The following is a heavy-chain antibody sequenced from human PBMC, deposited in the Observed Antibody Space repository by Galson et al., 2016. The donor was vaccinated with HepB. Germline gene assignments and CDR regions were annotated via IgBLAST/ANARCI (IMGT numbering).Heavy chain of an antibody. CDR1: GFTFNNYW. CDR3: ARGGMYYVDF. Sequence: SLRLSCAASGFTFNNYWMAWVRQVPGKGLEWVANIKEDGTEKHYVDSVKGRFTISRDNAKDSLYLQMNSLRAEDTAIYYCARGGMYYVDFWGQGTLVTVSS. V-gene: IGHV3-7*03. CDR2: IKEDGTEK. J-gene: IGHJ4*02. D-gene: IGHD1-26*01.